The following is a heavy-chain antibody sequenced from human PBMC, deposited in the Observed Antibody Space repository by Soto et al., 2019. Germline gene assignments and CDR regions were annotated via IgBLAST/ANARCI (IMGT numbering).Heavy chain of an antibody. Sequence: SETLSLTCTVSGGSISSYYWSWIRQPPGKGLEWIGYIYYSGSTNYNPSLKSRVTISVDTSKNQFSLKLSSVTAADTAVYYCARNPIGQYYYDSSGPADDYYGMDVWGQGTTVTVSS. V-gene: IGHV4-59*08. CDR3: ARNPIGQYYYDSSGPADDYYGMDV. D-gene: IGHD3-22*01. J-gene: IGHJ6*02. CDR1: GGSISSYY. CDR2: IYYSGST.